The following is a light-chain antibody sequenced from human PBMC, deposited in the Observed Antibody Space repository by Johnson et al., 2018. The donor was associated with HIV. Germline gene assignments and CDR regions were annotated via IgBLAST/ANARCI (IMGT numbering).Light chain of an antibody. CDR1: SSSIWNNY. CDR3: GTWDDSLSALYV. Sequence: QSVLTQPPSVSAAPGQKVTISCSGSSSSIWNNYVSWYQQLPGTAPKLLIYESNKRPSGIPDRFSGSKSGTSATLGITGLQTGDEAVYYCGTWDDSLSALYVFGTGTKVTVL. J-gene: IGLJ1*01. V-gene: IGLV1-51*02. CDR2: ESN.